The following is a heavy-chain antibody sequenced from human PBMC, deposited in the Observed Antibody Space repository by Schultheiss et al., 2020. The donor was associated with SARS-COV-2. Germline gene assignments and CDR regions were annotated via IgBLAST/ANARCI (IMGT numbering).Heavy chain of an antibody. V-gene: IGHV4-61*02. D-gene: IGHD3-10*01. Sequence: SETLSLTCTVSGGSISSGSYYWSWIRQPAGKGLEWIGRIYTSGSTNYNPSLKSRVTISVDTSKNQFSLKLSSVTAADTAVYYCARDPGSYYYGSGSDLWGRGTLVTVSS. J-gene: IGHJ2*01. CDR3: ARDPGSYYYGSGSDL. CDR1: GGSISSGSYY. CDR2: IYTSGST.